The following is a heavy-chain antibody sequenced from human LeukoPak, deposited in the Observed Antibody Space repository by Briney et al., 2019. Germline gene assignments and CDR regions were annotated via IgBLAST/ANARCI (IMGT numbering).Heavy chain of an antibody. CDR1: GGSFSGYY. V-gene: IGHV4-34*01. CDR3: ARGHPGPLGYCSGGSCSRGYFDY. Sequence: PSETLSLTCAVYGGSFSGYYWSWIRQPPGKGPEWIGEINHSGSTNYNPSLKSRVTISVDTSKNQFSLKLSSVTAVDTAVYYCARGHPGPLGYCSGGSCSRGYFDYWGQGTLVTVSS. D-gene: IGHD2-15*01. CDR2: INHSGST. J-gene: IGHJ4*02.